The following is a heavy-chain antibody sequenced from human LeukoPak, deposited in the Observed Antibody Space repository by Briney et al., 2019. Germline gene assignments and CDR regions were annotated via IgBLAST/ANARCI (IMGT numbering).Heavy chain of an antibody. CDR2: IYSGGST. Sequence: PGGSLRLSCAASGFTVSSNYMSWVRQAPGKGLEWGSVIYSGGSTYYAASVKGRFTISRDNSKNTLYLQMNSLRAEDTAVYYCASLGDYYDSSGYYYWGQGTLVTVSS. J-gene: IGHJ4*02. V-gene: IGHV3-53*01. D-gene: IGHD3-22*01. CDR1: GFTVSSNY. CDR3: ASLGDYYDSSGYYY.